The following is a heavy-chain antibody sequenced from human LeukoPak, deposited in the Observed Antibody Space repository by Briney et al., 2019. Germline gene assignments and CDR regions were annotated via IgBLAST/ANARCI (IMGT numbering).Heavy chain of an antibody. CDR2: IYHSGST. Sequence: SQTLSLTCAVSGGSISSVGYYWSWIRQPPGKGLEWIGYIYHSGSTYYNPSLKSRVTISVDRSKNQFSLKLSSVTAADTAVYYCASSAAGTPYYFDCWGQGTLVTVSS. V-gene: IGHV4-30-2*01. CDR3: ASSAAGTPYYFDC. CDR1: GGSISSVGYY. D-gene: IGHD6-13*01. J-gene: IGHJ4*02.